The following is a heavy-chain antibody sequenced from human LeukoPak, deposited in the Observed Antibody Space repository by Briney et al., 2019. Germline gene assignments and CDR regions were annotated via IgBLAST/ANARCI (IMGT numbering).Heavy chain of an antibody. J-gene: IGHJ4*02. CDR1: GFIFGDYN. D-gene: IGHD5-18*01. CDR3: AAALNTAMVPDY. CDR2: ISSGGSTI. Sequence: PGGSLRLSCAASGFIFGDYNMNWVRQAPGKGLEWVSYISSGGSTIYYADSVKGRFTISRDNAKNSLYLQMNSLRAADTAVYYCAAALNTAMVPDYWGQGTLVTVSS. V-gene: IGHV3-48*04.